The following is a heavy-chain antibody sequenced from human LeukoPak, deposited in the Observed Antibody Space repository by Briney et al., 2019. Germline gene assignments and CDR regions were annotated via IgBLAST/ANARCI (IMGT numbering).Heavy chain of an antibody. CDR3: ARGWVTMI. J-gene: IGHJ4*02. V-gene: IGHV4-61*02. D-gene: IGHD3-22*01. CDR1: GGSISSGSYY. Sequence: SETLSLTCTVSGGSISSGSYYWSWIRQPAGKGLEWIGRIYTSGSTNYNPSLKSRVTISVDTSKNQFSLKLSSVTAADTAVYYCARGWVTMIWGQGTLVTVSS. CDR2: IYTSGST.